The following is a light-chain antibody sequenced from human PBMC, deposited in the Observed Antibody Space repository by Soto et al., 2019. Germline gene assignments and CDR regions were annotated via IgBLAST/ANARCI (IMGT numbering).Light chain of an antibody. CDR1: QSVLYSSNNKNY. Sequence: DIVLTQSPDSLAVSLGERATINCKSSQSVLYSSNNKNYLAWYQQKPGQPPKLLIYWASTRESGVPDRFSGGGSGTDFPLTISSLQAEDVAVYYCQQYYSTPRTFGQGTKVEIK. V-gene: IGKV4-1*01. CDR2: WAS. CDR3: QQYYSTPRT. J-gene: IGKJ1*01.